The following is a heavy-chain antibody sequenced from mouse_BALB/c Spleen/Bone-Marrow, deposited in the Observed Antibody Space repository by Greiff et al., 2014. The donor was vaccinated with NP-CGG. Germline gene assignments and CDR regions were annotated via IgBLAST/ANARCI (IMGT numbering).Heavy chain of an antibody. Sequence: DVKLVESGGGLVQPGGSLRLSCATSGFTFTDYYMSWVRQPPGKALEWLGFIRNKANGYTTEYSASVKGRFTISRDNSQSILYLQRNTLRAEDSATYYCARDISWYFDDWGAGTTVTVSS. CDR2: IRNKANGYTT. CDR1: GFTFTDYY. CDR3: ARDISWYFDD. V-gene: IGHV7-3*02. J-gene: IGHJ1*01.